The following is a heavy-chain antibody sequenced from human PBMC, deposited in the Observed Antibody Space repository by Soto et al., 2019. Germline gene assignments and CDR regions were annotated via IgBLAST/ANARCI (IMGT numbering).Heavy chain of an antibody. D-gene: IGHD2-2*01. Sequence: QVQLVQSGGEVKRPGASVKVSCKTSGYTFSNYGITWVRQAPGQPLEWLGWISLYSDGTNYAQTFQGRVSMTTDTSTTTAYMELRSLRSDDTAVYYCARVVPGAEAWFGPWCQGTLVTVSS. J-gene: IGHJ5*02. CDR1: GYTFSNYG. CDR2: ISLYSDGT. CDR3: ARVVPGAEAWFGP. V-gene: IGHV1-18*01.